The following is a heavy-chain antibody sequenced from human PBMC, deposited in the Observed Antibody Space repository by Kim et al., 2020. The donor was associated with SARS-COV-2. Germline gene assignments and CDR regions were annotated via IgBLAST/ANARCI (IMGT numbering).Heavy chain of an antibody. CDR3: TRDRNWNRIRGNFDY. V-gene: IGHV3-49*02. D-gene: IGHD1-1*01. Sequence: ASVKGRFTISRDDSKSLAYLQMNSLKTEDTAVYYCTRDRNWNRIRGNFDYWGQGTLVTVSS. J-gene: IGHJ4*02.